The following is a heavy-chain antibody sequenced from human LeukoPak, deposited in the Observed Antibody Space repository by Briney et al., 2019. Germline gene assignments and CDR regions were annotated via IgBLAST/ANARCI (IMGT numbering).Heavy chain of an antibody. CDR2: VSSGGDA. Sequence: GGSLRLSCAASGFTVSSNYMNWVRQAPGKGLEWVSVVSSGGDAYYADSVRGRFVISRDHSKNTLYLQMNGLRAEDTAVYYCTGGVWDWGQGTLVTVSS. J-gene: IGHJ4*02. D-gene: IGHD1-26*01. CDR3: TGGVWD. V-gene: IGHV3-53*01. CDR1: GFTVSSNY.